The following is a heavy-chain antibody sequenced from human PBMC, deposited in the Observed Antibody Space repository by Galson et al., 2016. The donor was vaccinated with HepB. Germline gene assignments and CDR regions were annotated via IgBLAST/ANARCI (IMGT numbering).Heavy chain of an antibody. CDR3: ARETTVDAFDI. V-gene: IGHV3-74*01. J-gene: IGHJ3*02. CDR1: GFTFTSYW. D-gene: IGHD1-1*01. Sequence: SLRLSCAAFGFTFTSYWMHWVRQAPGKGLVWVSRINSDGSRTDYADSVKGRFTISRDNAKNSLYLQMNSLRAEDTAVYYCARETTVDAFDIWGQGTMVTVSS. CDR2: INSDGSRT.